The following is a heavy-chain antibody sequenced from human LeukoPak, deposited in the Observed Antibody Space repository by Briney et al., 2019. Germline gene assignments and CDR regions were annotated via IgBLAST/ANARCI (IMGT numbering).Heavy chain of an antibody. J-gene: IGHJ4*02. Sequence: GGSLRLSCAASGFTFSSYGVYWVRQAPGKGLQWVAGISYDGSNKYYADSVKGRFTISRDNSKNTLYLQMNSLGAEDTAVYYCAKDFVMGIAAAGGFDSWGQGTLVTVSS. CDR2: ISYDGSNK. CDR3: AKDFVMGIAAAGGFDS. D-gene: IGHD6-13*01. V-gene: IGHV3-30*18. CDR1: GFTFSSYG.